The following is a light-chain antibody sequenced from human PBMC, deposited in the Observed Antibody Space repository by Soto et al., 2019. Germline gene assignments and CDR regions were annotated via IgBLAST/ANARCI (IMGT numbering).Light chain of an antibody. J-gene: IGKJ4*01. V-gene: IGKV3-20*01. Sequence: EIVLTQSPGTLSLSPGERATLSCRASQSVSSSYLAWYQQKPGQAPRLLIYGASSRATGIPDRFSGSGSGTDFTLTISGLEPEDFAVYSCQHYDSSLTFGGGTNVEIK. CDR3: QHYDSSLT. CDR1: QSVSSSY. CDR2: GAS.